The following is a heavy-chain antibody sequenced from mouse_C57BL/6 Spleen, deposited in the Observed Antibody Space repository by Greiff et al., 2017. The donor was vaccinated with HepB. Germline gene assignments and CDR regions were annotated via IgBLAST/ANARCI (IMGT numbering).Heavy chain of an antibody. D-gene: IGHD2-3*01. CDR1: GFTFSDYG. CDR3: AKGGYYVYYFDY. CDR2: ISSGSSTI. Sequence: EVKLMESGGGLVKPGGSLKLSCAASGFTFSDYGMHWVRQAPEKGLEWVAYISSGSSTIYYADTVKGRFTISRDNAKNTLFLQMTSLRSEDTAMYYCAKGGYYVYYFDYWGQGTTLTVSS. J-gene: IGHJ2*01. V-gene: IGHV5-17*01.